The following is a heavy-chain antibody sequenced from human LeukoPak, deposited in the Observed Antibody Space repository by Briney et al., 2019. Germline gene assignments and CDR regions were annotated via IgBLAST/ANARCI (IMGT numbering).Heavy chain of an antibody. CDR1: GGSFSGYY. CDR2: MYYSANT. CDR3: ARSKYGWGNWFDP. Sequence: SETLSLTCAVYGGSFSGYYWTWIRQPPGKGLEWIGQMYYSANTNYNPSLKSRVTMSVDTSKNQFSLKLSSVTAADTAVYYCARSKYGWGNWFDPWGQGTLVTVSS. D-gene: IGHD3-16*01. J-gene: IGHJ5*02. V-gene: IGHV4-34*01.